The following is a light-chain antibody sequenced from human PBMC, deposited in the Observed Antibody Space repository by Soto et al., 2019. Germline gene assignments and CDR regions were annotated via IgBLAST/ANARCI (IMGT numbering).Light chain of an antibody. CDR1: SSDVGGYNY. J-gene: IGLJ2*01. V-gene: IGLV2-14*01. Sequence: QSALTQPASVSGSPGQSITISCTGTSSDVGGYNYVSWYQQHRGKAPKLMMYDVSNRPSGVSNRFSGSKSGNTASLTISGLQAEDEADYYCSSYTSSSTRVFGGGTKLTVL. CDR3: SSYTSSSTRV. CDR2: DVS.